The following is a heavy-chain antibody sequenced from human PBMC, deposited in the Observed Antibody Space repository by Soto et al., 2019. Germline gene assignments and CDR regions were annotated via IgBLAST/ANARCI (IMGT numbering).Heavy chain of an antibody. V-gene: IGHV1-69*01. D-gene: IGHD7-27*01. CDR1: GGTFSSYA. CDR2: IIPIFGTA. J-gene: IGHJ6*02. Sequence: QVQLVQSGAEVKKPGSSVKVSCKASGGTFSSYAISWVRQAPGQGLEWMGGIIPIFGTANYAQKFQGRVTITADESTSTAYMELSSLRSEDTAVYYCARDGDGIDDYSYGMDVWGQGTTVTVSS. CDR3: ARDGDGIDDYSYGMDV.